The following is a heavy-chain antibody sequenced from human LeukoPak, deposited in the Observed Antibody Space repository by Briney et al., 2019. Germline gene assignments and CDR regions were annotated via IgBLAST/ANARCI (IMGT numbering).Heavy chain of an antibody. V-gene: IGHV4-59*08. CDR1: GGSISSYY. CDR2: IYYSGST. Sequence: PSETLSLTCTVSGGSISSYYWSWIRQPPGRGLEWIGYIYYSGSTYYNPSLKSRVTISVDTSKNQFSLKLSSVTAADTAVYYCASRMDIVVVPAATLDAFDIWGQGTMVAVSS. CDR3: ASRMDIVVVPAATLDAFDI. J-gene: IGHJ3*02. D-gene: IGHD2-2*03.